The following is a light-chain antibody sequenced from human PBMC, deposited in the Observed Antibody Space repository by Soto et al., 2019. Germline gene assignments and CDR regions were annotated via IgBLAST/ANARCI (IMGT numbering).Light chain of an antibody. CDR3: CSYATISTYL. J-gene: IGLJ1*01. V-gene: IGLV2-23*01. Sequence: LTQPASVSGSPGQSITISCSGTSRDIGSYNLVSWYQQHPGQAPKLMIYEGSKRPSGVSARFSGSKSGNTASLTISGLQAEDEADYYCCSYATISTYLFGTGTKVTVL. CDR2: EGS. CDR1: SRDIGSYNL.